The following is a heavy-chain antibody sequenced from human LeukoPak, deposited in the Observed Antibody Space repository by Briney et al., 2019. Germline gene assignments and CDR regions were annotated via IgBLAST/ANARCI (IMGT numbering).Heavy chain of an antibody. D-gene: IGHD4-17*01. Sequence: TGESLKISWKGSGYSFTSYWISWVRQMPGKGLEWMGRIDPSDSYTNYSPSFQGHVTISADKSISTAYLQWSSLKASDTAMYYCARSYYGDYGYYYGMDVWGQGTTVTVSS. V-gene: IGHV5-10-1*01. CDR1: GYSFTSYW. J-gene: IGHJ6*02. CDR3: ARSYYGDYGYYYGMDV. CDR2: IDPSDSYT.